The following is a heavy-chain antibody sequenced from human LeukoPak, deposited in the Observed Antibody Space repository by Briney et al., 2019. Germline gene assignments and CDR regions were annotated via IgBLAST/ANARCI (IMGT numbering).Heavy chain of an antibody. CDR3: ARWFSRIAAAGTRYSGNWFDP. CDR1: GGSFSGYY. CDR2: INHSGST. J-gene: IGHJ5*02. V-gene: IGHV4-34*01. D-gene: IGHD6-13*01. Sequence: SETLSLTCAVYGGSFSGYYWSWIRQPPGKGLEWIGEINHSGSTNYNPSLKSRVTISVDTSRNQFSLKLSSVTAADTAVYYCARWFSRIAAAGTRYSGNWFDPWGQGTLVTVSS.